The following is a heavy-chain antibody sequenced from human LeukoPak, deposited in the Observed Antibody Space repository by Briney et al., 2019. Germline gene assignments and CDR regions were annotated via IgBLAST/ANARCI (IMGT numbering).Heavy chain of an antibody. CDR1: GFTFSSYS. D-gene: IGHD3-10*01. J-gene: IGHJ3*02. V-gene: IGHV3-21*01. CDR3: AREDSYYYGSGSYYMGAFDI. CDR2: IISSSSYI. Sequence: PGGSLRLSCAASGFTFSSYSMNWVRQAPGKGLEWVSSIISSSSYIYYADSVKGRFSISRDNAKNSLYLQMNSLRAEDTAVYYCAREDSYYYGSGSYYMGAFDIWGQGTMVTVSS.